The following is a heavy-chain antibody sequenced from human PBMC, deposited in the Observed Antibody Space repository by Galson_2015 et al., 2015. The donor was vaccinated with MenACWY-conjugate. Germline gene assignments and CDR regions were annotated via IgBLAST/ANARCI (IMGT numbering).Heavy chain of an antibody. D-gene: IGHD2-8*01. J-gene: IGHJ5*02. Sequence: SLRLSCTASGFTFTSYAMSWVRQAPGEGLEWVSSISTTGGTTYYADSVKGRFTISRDNSKNTLYLQMNSLRAGDTAVYYCAQGAGCRWFDAWGQGTLVIVSS. CDR3: AQGAGCRWFDA. CDR1: GFTFTSYA. CDR2: ISTTGGTT. V-gene: IGHV3-23*01.